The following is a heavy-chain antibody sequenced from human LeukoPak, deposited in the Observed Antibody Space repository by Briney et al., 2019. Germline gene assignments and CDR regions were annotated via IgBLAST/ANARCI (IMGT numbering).Heavy chain of an antibody. CDR2: IYYSGST. V-gene: IGHV4-59*01. CDR1: GGSLSSYY. D-gene: IGHD4-17*01. CDR3: ARDGYGDYGRSYYYYMDV. Sequence: SETLSLTCTVSGGSLSSYYWSWIRQPPGKGLEWSGYIYYSGSTNYNPSLKSRVTISVDTSKNQFSLKLSSVTAADTAVYYCARDGYGDYGRSYYYYMDVWGKGTTVTVSS. J-gene: IGHJ6*03.